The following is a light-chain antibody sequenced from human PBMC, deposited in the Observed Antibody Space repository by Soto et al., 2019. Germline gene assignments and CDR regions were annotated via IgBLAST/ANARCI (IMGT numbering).Light chain of an antibody. CDR1: SSNIGSNV. V-gene: IGLV1-44*01. Sequence: QSVLTQSPSASGTPEQRVTISCSGSSSNIGSNVFNWYQQLPGTAPRLLIYSNDQRPSGVPDRFSGSKSGTSASLAIRGLQSGDEAVSYGAAWDDSLDGLVFGGGTKLTVL. CDR2: SND. CDR3: AAWDDSLDGLV. J-gene: IGLJ2*01.